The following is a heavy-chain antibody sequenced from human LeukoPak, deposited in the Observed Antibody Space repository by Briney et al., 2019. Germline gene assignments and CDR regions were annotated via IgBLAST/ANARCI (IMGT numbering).Heavy chain of an antibody. Sequence: GASVKVSCKASGYTFTSHGINWLRQAPGQGLEWMGWVSGYNGNTADAQIFQGRVTMTTDTSTSTAYMELRSLRSDDTAVYYCARSGHCSGTSCYGEGIDFWGQGTLVTVSS. V-gene: IGHV1-18*01. CDR2: VSGYNGNT. CDR1: GYTFTSHG. D-gene: IGHD2-2*01. J-gene: IGHJ4*02. CDR3: ARSGHCSGTSCYGEGIDF.